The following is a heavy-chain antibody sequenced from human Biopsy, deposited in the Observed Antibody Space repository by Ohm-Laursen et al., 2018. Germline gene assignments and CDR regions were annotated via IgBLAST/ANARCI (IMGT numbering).Heavy chain of an antibody. CDR1: GFSLRNFT. Sequence: GSLRLSCAASGFSLRNFTINWVRQAPGKGLEWVSSISRSVSNILYAETLKGRFTSSRDNAKNSVYLQMNSLRVEDTGVYYCARGRTHLLPDHDWFDPWGQGTLVTVSS. J-gene: IGHJ5*02. D-gene: IGHD1-14*01. CDR3: ARGRTHLLPDHDWFDP. CDR2: ISRSVSNI. V-gene: IGHV3-21*06.